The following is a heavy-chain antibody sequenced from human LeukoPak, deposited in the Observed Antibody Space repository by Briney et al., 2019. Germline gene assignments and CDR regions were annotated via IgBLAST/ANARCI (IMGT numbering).Heavy chain of an antibody. V-gene: IGHV1-69*04. CDR3: ARSSLESWGVKGDAFDI. CDR2: IIPILGIA. Sequence: ASVKVSCKASGGTFSSYAISWVRQAPGQGLEWMGRIIPILGIANYAQKFQGRVTITADKSTSTAYMELSSLRSEDTAVYYCARSSLESWGVKGDAFDIWGQGTMVTVSS. J-gene: IGHJ3*02. CDR1: GGTFSSYA. D-gene: IGHD3-10*01.